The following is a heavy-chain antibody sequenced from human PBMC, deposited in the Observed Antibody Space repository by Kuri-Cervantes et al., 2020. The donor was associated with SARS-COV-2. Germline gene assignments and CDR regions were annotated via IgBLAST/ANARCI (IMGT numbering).Heavy chain of an antibody. Sequence: GESLKISCAASGFTFSSYGMHWVRQAPGKGLEWVSSISSSSSYIYYADSVKGRFTISRDNAKNSLYLQMNSLRAEDTAVYYCAEVSWEIVHWGQGTLVTVSS. CDR2: ISSSSSYI. V-gene: IGHV3-21*01. J-gene: IGHJ4*02. CDR3: AEVSWEIVH. CDR1: GFTFSSYG. D-gene: IGHD5-12*01.